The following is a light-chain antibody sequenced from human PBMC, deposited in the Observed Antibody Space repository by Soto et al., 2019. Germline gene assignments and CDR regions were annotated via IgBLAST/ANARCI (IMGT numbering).Light chain of an antibody. V-gene: IGLV2-8*01. CDR3: TSYAGSNNPVV. Sequence: QSALTQPPSASGSPGQSVTISRTGTSSDVGSYNYVSWYQQHPDKAPKLIIYGVNERPSGVPDRFSGSKSGNTASLTVSGLQAEDEADYYCTSYAGSNNPVVFGGGTKLTVL. CDR2: GVN. CDR1: SSDVGSYNY. J-gene: IGLJ3*02.